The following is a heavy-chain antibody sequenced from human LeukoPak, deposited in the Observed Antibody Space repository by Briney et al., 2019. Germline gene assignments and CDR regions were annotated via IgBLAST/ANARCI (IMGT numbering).Heavy chain of an antibody. CDR2: VYPGDSDT. Sequence: GESLKISCKAPGYSFSEYWIAWVRQMPGKGLEWMGIVYPGDSDTRYSPSFQGQVTISADQSTSTASLQWSSLKASDTAMCYCARRAVSRVVSTVDAFDYWAQGTLVTVSS. J-gene: IGHJ4*02. CDR1: GYSFSEYW. CDR3: ARRAVSRVVSTVDAFDY. D-gene: IGHD2-8*02. V-gene: IGHV5-51*01.